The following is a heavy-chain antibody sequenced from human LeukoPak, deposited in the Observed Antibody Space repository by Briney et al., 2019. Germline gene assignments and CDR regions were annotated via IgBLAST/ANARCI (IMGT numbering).Heavy chain of an antibody. Sequence: GGSLRLSCAASGFTFSGFSLNWVRQAPGKGLEWISKIRGSGSDRYYAASVKGRFTISRDSATNALYLQMNNLKVDDTAVYFCVRDLNWAFDSWGQGTLVTVSS. D-gene: IGHD3/OR15-3a*01. CDR1: GFTFSGFS. J-gene: IGHJ4*02. CDR3: VRDLNWAFDS. CDR2: IRGSGSDR. V-gene: IGHV3-48*01.